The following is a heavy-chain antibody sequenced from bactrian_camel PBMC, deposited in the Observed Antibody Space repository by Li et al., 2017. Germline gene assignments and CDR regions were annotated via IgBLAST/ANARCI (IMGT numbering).Heavy chain of an antibody. CDR2: IDTDSST. J-gene: IGHJ4*01. CDR3: VARHRCTDGGGY. V-gene: IGHV3S67*01. D-gene: IGHD1*01. CDR1: GSIYGGAC. Sequence: VQLVESGGGSVQAGGSLRLSCGASGSIYGGACVGWLRQAPGKEREGVAAIDTDSSTYYANSVKGRFTISKDKNFLYLDMNNLQPGDTAKYFCVARHRCTDGGGYWGQGTQVTVS.